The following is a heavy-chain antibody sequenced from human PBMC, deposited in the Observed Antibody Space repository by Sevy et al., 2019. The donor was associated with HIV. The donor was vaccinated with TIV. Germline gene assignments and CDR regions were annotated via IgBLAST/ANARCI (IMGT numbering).Heavy chain of an antibody. Sequence: GESLKISCAASGFTFSSYAMSWVRQAPGKGLEWVSGLSGNGGSTNYADSVKGRFALSSDNSKNTLYLQMNNLRAEDTAIYFCAKDRIWELGDAFDIWGQGTMVTVSS. D-gene: IGHD1-7*01. V-gene: IGHV3-23*01. CDR1: GFTFSSYA. J-gene: IGHJ3*02. CDR3: AKDRIWELGDAFDI. CDR2: LSGNGGST.